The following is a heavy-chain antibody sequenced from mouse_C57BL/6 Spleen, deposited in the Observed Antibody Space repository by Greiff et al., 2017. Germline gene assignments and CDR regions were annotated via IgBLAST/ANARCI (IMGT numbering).Heavy chain of an antibody. Sequence: QVHVKQSGAELVKPGASVKISCKASGYAFSSYWMNWVKQRPGKGLEWIGQIYPGDGDTNYNGKFKGKATLTADKSSSSAYMQLSSLPSEASAVYFCARSYDYDPFAYWGQGTLVTVSA. CDR1: GYAFSSYW. J-gene: IGHJ3*01. D-gene: IGHD2-4*01. V-gene: IGHV1-80*01. CDR2: IYPGDGDT. CDR3: ARSYDYDPFAY.